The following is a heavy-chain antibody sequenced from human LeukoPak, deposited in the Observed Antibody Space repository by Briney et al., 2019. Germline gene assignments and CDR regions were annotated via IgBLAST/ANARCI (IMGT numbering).Heavy chain of an antibody. CDR1: GFTFSSYA. D-gene: IGHD6-19*01. CDR3: ARDGYGSGFDY. CDR2: VSYDGSNK. V-gene: IGHV3-30-3*01. J-gene: IGHJ4*02. Sequence: GGSLRLSCAASGFTFSSYAMHWVRQAPGKGLEWVAVVSYDGSNKYYADSVKGRFTISRDNSKNTLYLQMNSLRAEDTAVYYCARDGYGSGFDYWGQGTLVTVSS.